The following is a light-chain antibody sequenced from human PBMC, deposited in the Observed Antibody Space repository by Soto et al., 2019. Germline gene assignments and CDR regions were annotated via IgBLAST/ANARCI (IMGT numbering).Light chain of an antibody. CDR1: SSDVGGYNH. CDR2: EVS. Sequence: QSALTQPASVSGSPGQSITISCTGTSSDVGGYNHVSWYQQHPGKAPKVMIYEVSNRPSGGSNRFSGSKSGNTASLTISGLQAEDEADYYCSSYTSSSTQYVFGTGTKVTVL. CDR3: SSYTSSSTQYV. V-gene: IGLV2-14*01. J-gene: IGLJ1*01.